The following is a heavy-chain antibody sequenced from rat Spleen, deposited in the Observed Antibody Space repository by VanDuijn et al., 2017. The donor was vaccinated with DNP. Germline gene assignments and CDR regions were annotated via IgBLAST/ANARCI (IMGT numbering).Heavy chain of an antibody. V-gene: IGHV3-4*01. D-gene: IGHD1-5*01. Sequence: EIQLQESGPGLVKPSQSLSLTCSVTGYTITSGYDWNWIRKFPGNKREWIGHISYSGTTSYHPSLKSRISITRDTSKNQFFLQLSSVTTEDTATYYCARWNIGTSTLDYWGQGVMVTVSS. CDR1: GYTITSGY. J-gene: IGHJ2*01. CDR2: ISYSGTT. CDR3: ARWNIGTSTLDY.